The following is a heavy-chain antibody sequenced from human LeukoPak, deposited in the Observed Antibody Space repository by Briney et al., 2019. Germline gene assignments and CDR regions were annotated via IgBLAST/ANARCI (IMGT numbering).Heavy chain of an antibody. J-gene: IGHJ4*02. D-gene: IGHD2-15*01. CDR3: ARRYCSDGSCYGAFDY. CDR1: GITFSSYW. CDR2: INSDGSST. V-gene: IGHV3-74*01. Sequence: SGGSLRLSCAGSGITFSSYWMHWVRQAPGKGLVWVSRINSDGSSTTYADSVKGRFTISRDNAKNTLYLQMNSLRAEDTGVYYCARRYCSDGSCYGAFDYWGQGTLVTVSS.